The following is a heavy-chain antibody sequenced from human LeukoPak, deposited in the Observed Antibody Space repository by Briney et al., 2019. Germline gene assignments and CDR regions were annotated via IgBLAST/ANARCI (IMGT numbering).Heavy chain of an antibody. Sequence: SSETLSLTCTVSGGSISSGGYYWSWIRQHPGKGLEWTGYVYYSGSTYYNPSLKSRVTISVDPSENQFSLKLSSVTAADTAVYYCARDSHGYSSSSHLGYWGQGTLVTVSS. V-gene: IGHV4-31*03. CDR2: VYYSGST. CDR3: ARDSHGYSSSSHLGY. D-gene: IGHD6-6*01. CDR1: GGSISSGGYY. J-gene: IGHJ4*02.